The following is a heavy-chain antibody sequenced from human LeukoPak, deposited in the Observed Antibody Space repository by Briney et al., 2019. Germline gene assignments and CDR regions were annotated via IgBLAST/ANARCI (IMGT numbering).Heavy chain of an antibody. Sequence: GRSLRLSCAASGFTFSSYAMHWVRQAPGKGLEWVAVISYDGSNKYYADSVKGRFTISRDNSKNTLYLQMNSLRAEDTAVYYRAGCQYYYDSSGYYPFWGQGTLVTVSS. CDR1: GFTFSSYA. CDR2: ISYDGSNK. J-gene: IGHJ4*02. D-gene: IGHD3-22*01. V-gene: IGHV3-30-3*01. CDR3: AGCQYYYDSSGYYPF.